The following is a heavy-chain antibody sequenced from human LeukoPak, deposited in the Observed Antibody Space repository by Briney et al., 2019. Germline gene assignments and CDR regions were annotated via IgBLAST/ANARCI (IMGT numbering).Heavy chain of an antibody. J-gene: IGHJ5*02. CDR3: ERVTGAGGFDP. D-gene: IGHD2-8*02. CDR2: INPSDGST. V-gene: IGHV1-46*01. Sequence: ASVKVSCKASGYTFTSYYMHWVRQAPGQGLEWMGIINPSDGSTNYAQKFQGRVTMTRDMSTSTVYMELSSLRSEDAAVYYCERVTGAGGFDPWGQGTLVTVSS. CDR1: GYTFTSYY.